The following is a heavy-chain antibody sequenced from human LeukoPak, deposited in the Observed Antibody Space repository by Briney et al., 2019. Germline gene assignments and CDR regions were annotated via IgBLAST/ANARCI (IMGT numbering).Heavy chain of an antibody. D-gene: IGHD2-15*01. CDR2: LYSGDNT. J-gene: IGHJ3*02. V-gene: IGHV3-53*05. CDR1: GFTVSSNH. Sequence: GGSLRLSCAASGFTVSSNHVSWVRQAPGKGLEWVSVLYSGDNTYYADSVKGRFTISRDNSKNTLYLQMNSLRAEDTAVYYCAREGVVVVAATDAFDIWGQGTMVTVSS. CDR3: AREGVVVVAATDAFDI.